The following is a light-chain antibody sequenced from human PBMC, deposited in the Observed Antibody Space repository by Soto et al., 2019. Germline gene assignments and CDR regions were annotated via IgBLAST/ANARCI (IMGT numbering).Light chain of an antibody. V-gene: IGKV1-5*03. CDR3: QQYNRYSPWA. CDR1: QSVSTL. J-gene: IGKJ1*01. CDR2: KAS. Sequence: DVQMTQSPSTLSASVGERVTITCRASQSVSTLLAWYRQKPGKAPKLLIYKASSLESGVPSRFSGSGSGTEFTLTISSLQPDDFATYYCQQYNRYSPWAFGQGTKVEIK.